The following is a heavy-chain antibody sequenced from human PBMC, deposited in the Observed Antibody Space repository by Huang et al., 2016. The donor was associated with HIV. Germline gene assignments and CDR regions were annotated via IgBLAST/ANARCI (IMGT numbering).Heavy chain of an antibody. CDR2: IYPADSDT. CDR3: ARSEVLVTAVPFDH. D-gene: IGHD2-21*02. V-gene: IGHV5-51*03. CDR1: GYSFPNYW. Sequence: EVQLVQSEAEVKKPGESLKISCRGSGYSFPNYWIGWVRQRPGAGLEWMGVIYPADSDTRYSPSCQGQVTCSADKSTRTAYLQWSSLQASDTAIYYCARSEVLVTAVPFDHWGQGTLVTVSS. J-gene: IGHJ4*02.